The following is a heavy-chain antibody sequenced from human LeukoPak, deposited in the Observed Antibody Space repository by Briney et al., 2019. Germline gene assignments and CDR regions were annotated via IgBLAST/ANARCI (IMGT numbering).Heavy chain of an antibody. CDR1: GFTFSTYG. CDR3: ARDSITGDNSLDF. CDR2: ITNDGNYE. V-gene: IGHV3-33*05. D-gene: IGHD7-27*01. Sequence: GGSLRLSCAASGFTFSTYGMHWVRQAPGKGLEWVAVITNDGNYEKYADAVRGRFTISRDNSKNTLYLQMNSLSAEDTAVYYCARDSITGDNSLDFWGRGTIVTVSS. J-gene: IGHJ4*02.